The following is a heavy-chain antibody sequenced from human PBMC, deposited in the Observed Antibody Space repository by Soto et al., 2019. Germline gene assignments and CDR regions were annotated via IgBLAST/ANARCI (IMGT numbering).Heavy chain of an antibody. CDR3: AKAPGQWELLLPCDY. CDR2: ISYDGSNK. J-gene: IGHJ4*02. V-gene: IGHV3-30*18. D-gene: IGHD1-26*01. CDR1: GFTFSRYG. Sequence: GGSLRLSCAASGFTFSRYGMHWVRQAPGKGLEWVAVISYDGSNKYYADSVKGRFTISRDNSKNTLYLQMNSLRAEDTAVYYSAKAPGQWELLLPCDYWGQGTLVTVSS.